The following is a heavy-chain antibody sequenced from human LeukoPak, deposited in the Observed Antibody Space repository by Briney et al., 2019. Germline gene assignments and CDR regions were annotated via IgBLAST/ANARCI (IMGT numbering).Heavy chain of an antibody. J-gene: IGHJ4*02. CDR1: GFTFSSYA. V-gene: IGHV3-43*02. Sequence: PGGSLRLSCAASGFTFSSYAMTWVRQAPGRGLEWVSLISGDGGSTYYADSVKGRFTISRDNSKYSLYLQMNSLRTEDTAFYYCTKDLRFVGGYYFDSWGQGTLVTVSS. CDR3: TKDLRFVGGYYFDS. D-gene: IGHD3-10*01. CDR2: ISGDGGST.